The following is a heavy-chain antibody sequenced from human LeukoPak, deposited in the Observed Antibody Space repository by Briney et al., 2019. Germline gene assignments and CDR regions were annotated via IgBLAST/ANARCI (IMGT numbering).Heavy chain of an antibody. CDR2: VFHSGAT. Sequence: SEPLSLTCTVSGGSISSSPYYWGWIRQPPGEGLEWIGTVFHSGATYYNPSLKSRLTMSVDTSKNQFSLKLKSVTAADTAVFYCARLDIGYCSGTSCYGGSAFDVWGQGALVAASS. J-gene: IGHJ4*02. D-gene: IGHD2-2*01. CDR1: GGSISSSPYY. V-gene: IGHV4-39*01. CDR3: ARLDIGYCSGTSCYGGSAFDV.